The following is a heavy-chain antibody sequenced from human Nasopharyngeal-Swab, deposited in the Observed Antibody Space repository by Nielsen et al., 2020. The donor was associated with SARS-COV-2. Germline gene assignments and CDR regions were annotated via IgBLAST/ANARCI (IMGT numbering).Heavy chain of an antibody. J-gene: IGHJ2*01. D-gene: IGHD3-9*01. Sequence: GGSLRLSCAASGFTFSTYTMNWVRQAPGKGLEWVSSISSASSYIYYADSLKGRFTISRDNAKNSLYLQMNSLRAEDTAVYYCARVLRYFGLTSDYWYFDLWGRGTLVTVSS. CDR3: ARVLRYFGLTSDYWYFDL. CDR1: GFTFSTYT. CDR2: ISSASSYI. V-gene: IGHV3-21*01.